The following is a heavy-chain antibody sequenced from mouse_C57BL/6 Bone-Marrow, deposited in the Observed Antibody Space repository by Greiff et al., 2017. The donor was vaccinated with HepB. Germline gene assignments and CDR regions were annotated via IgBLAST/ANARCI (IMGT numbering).Heavy chain of an antibody. CDR1: GFTFNTYA. CDR2: IRSKSSNYAT. Sequence: EVQRVESGGGLVQPKGTLKLSCAASGFTFNTYAMHWVRQAPGKGLEWVARIRSKSSNYATYYADSVKDRFTISRDDSQSLLYLQMNNLKTEDKAMYYCVRSGSNSSFAYWGQGTLVTVSA. J-gene: IGHJ3*01. V-gene: IGHV10-3*01. D-gene: IGHD2-5*01. CDR3: VRSGSNSSFAY.